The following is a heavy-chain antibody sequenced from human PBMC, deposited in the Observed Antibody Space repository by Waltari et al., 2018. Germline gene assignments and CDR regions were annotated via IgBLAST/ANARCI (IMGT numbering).Heavy chain of an antibody. CDR3: AHKPQSDYIGSGNYRNWLDP. Sequence: QLALQESAPTLVNTTETLTLTCTFPGFPLSTSGVGVGWIRQAPGKAMECLALMWWDDAKYYRPSLKNRLSITKDTSKNLVVLTMTNVEPADTATYYCAHKPQSDYIGSGNYRNWLDPWGQGTLVTVSS. V-gene: IGHV2-5*02. CDR2: MWWDDAK. J-gene: IGHJ5*02. CDR1: GFPLSTSGVG. D-gene: IGHD3-10*01.